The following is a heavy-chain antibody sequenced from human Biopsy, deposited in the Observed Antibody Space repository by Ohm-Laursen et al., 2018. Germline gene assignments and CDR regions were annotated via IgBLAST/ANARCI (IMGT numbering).Heavy chain of an antibody. J-gene: IGHJ4*02. V-gene: IGHV4-59*08. D-gene: IGHD3-22*01. CDR3: AAYYYDSSGYFYALHY. CDR1: GVSTSSYF. CDR2: VSYSGNT. Sequence: GTLSLTCTVSGVSTSSYFWSWIRQPLGKGLEWIGYVSYSGNTKYNPSLKSRVIISADTSKNQFSLKLSSVTAADTAMYYCAAYYYDSSGYFYALHYWGQGTLVTVSS.